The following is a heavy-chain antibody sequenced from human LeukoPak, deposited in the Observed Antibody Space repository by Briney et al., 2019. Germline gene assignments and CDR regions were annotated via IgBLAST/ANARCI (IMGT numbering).Heavy chain of an antibody. V-gene: IGHV1-46*01. Sequence: ASVKVSCKASGYTFTSYYMHWVRQASGQGLEWMGIINPSGGSTSYAQKFQGRVTMTRDTSTSTVYMELSSLRSEDTAVYYCARELSTVTTHYYYYGMDVWGQGTTVTVSS. CDR2: INPSGGST. D-gene: IGHD4-17*01. CDR3: ARELSTVTTHYYYYGMDV. J-gene: IGHJ6*02. CDR1: GYTFTSYY.